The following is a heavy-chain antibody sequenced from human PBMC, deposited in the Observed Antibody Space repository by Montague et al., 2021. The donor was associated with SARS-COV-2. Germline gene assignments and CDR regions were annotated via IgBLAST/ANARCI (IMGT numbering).Heavy chain of an antibody. CDR2: IYSTGIT. V-gene: IGHV4-61*05. Sequence: SETLSLTCTVSGGSIGSSSYYWGWIRQPPGKGLEWIGHIYSTGITNYNPSLKSRVTISVDLSKNQFSLKMTSVTAADTAVYYCARDQHDYGWFDPWGQGTLVTVSS. J-gene: IGHJ5*02. CDR3: ARDQHDYGWFDP. CDR1: GGSIGSSSYY. D-gene: IGHD4-17*01.